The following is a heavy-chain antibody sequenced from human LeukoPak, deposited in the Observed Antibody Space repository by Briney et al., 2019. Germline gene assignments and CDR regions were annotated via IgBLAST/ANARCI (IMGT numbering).Heavy chain of an antibody. CDR1: GGSISSYY. CDR2: IYTSGST. CDR3: ARDGSPITMIAPFDY. V-gene: IGHV4-4*07. Sequence: SETLSLTCTVSGGSISSYYWSWIRQPPGKGLEWIGRIYTSGSTNYNPSLKSRVTMSVDTSKNQFSLKLSSVTAADTAVYYCARDGSPITMIAPFDYWGQGTLVTVSS. J-gene: IGHJ4*02. D-gene: IGHD3-22*01.